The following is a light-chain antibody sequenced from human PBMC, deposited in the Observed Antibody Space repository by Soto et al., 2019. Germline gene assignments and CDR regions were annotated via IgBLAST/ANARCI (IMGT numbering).Light chain of an antibody. V-gene: IGLV2-14*01. CDR2: DVS. J-gene: IGLJ7*01. CDR3: SSYTSSSTLLYV. CDR1: SSDVGGYNY. Sequence: QSALTQPASVSGSPGQSITISCTGTSSDVGGYNYVSWYQQHPGKAPKLMIYDVSNRPSGVSNRFSVSKSGNTASLTISGLQAEDEADYYCSSYTSSSTLLYVFGNGTPLTVL.